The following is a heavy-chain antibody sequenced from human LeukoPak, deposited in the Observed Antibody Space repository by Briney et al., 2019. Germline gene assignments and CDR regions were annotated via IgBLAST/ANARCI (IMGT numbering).Heavy chain of an antibody. CDR3: ARGGSYLSAFDI. CDR2: IRYDGSNK. Sequence: PGGSLRLSCAASGFTLSSYGMHWVRQAPGKGLEWVAFIRYDGSNKYYADSVKGRFTISRDNSKNTLYLQMNSLRAEDTAVYYCARGGSYLSAFDIWGQGTMVTVSS. V-gene: IGHV3-30*02. CDR1: GFTLSSYG. D-gene: IGHD1-26*01. J-gene: IGHJ3*02.